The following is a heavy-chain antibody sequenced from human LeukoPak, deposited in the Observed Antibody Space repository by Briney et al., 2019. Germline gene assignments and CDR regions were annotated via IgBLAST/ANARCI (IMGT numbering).Heavy chain of an antibody. CDR1: GGSLNGHY. J-gene: IGHJ5*02. CDR3: AKNGQSGFSFDP. D-gene: IGHD3-3*01. Sequence: PSETLSLTCAVYGGSLNGHYWSWIRQPPGKGLEWIGEGSESGGTKFNPSPKSRVTISADTSKNQFSLKLNSVTAADTAVYYCAKNGQSGFSFDPWGQGTLVTVSS. CDR2: GSESGGT. V-gene: IGHV4-34*01.